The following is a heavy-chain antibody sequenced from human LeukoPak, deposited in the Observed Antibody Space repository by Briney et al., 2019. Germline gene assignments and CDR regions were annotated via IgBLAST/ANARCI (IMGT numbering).Heavy chain of an antibody. CDR3: AKDGRLSQCNWNDRYFDY. D-gene: IGHD1-20*01. CDR1: GFTFSSYA. CDR2: ISGSGGST. V-gene: IGHV3-23*01. Sequence: GGSLRLSCAASGFTFSSYAMSWVRQAPGKGLEWVSAISGSGGSTYYADSVKGRFTISRDNSQNTLYLQMNSLRAEDTAVYYCAKDGRLSQCNWNDRYFDYWGQGTLVTVSS. J-gene: IGHJ4*02.